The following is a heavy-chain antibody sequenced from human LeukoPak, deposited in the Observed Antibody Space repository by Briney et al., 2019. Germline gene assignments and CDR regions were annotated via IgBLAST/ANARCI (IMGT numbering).Heavy chain of an antibody. Sequence: GGSLRLSCAASRFTFSSYSMNWVRQAPGKGLEWVSSISSSSSYIYYADSVKGRFTISRDNAKNSLYLQMNSLRAEDTAVYYCARSIVGPTRALDIWGQGTMVTVSS. J-gene: IGHJ3*02. V-gene: IGHV3-21*01. CDR2: ISSSSSYI. CDR3: ARSIVGPTRALDI. D-gene: IGHD1-26*01. CDR1: RFTFSSYS.